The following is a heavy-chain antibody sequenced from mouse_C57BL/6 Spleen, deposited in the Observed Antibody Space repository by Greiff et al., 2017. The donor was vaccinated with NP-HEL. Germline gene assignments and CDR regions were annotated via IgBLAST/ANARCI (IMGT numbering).Heavy chain of an antibody. CDR1: GYTFTSYW. CDR3: ASGDYLDY. J-gene: IGHJ2*01. Sequence: QVQLQQSGAELVMPGASVKLSCKASGYTFTSYWMHWVKQRPGQGLEWIGEIDPSDSYTNYNQKFKGKSTLTVDKSSSTAYMQLSSLTSEDSAVYYCASGDYLDYWGQGTTLTVSS. CDR2: IDPSDSYT. V-gene: IGHV1-69*01.